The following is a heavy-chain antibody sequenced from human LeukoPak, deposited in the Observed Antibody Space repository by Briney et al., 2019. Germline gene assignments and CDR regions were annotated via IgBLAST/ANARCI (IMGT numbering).Heavy chain of an antibody. CDR3: ARDQWLVPSTGLIDY. CDR2: ISAYNGNT. V-gene: IGHV1-18*01. CDR1: GYTFTSYG. D-gene: IGHD6-19*01. Sequence: ASVKVSCKASGYTFTSYGISWVRQAPGQGLEWMGWISAYNGNTNYAQKLQGRVTMTTDTSTSTAYMELRSLRSDDTAVYYCARDQWLVPSTGLIDYWGQGTLVTVSS. J-gene: IGHJ4*02.